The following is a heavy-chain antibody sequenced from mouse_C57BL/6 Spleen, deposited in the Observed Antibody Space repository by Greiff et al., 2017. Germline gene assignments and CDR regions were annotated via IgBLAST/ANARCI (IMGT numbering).Heavy chain of an antibody. D-gene: IGHD2-4*01. J-gene: IGHJ2*01. Sequence: EVQLQQSGPELVKPGASVKISCKASGYSFTGYYMNWVKQSPEKSLEWIGEINPSTGGTTYNQKFKAKATLTVDKSSSTAYMQLKSLTSEDSAVYYCARSPYDYDDGTGDYWGQGTTLTVSS. CDR3: ARSPYDYDDGTGDY. CDR1: GYSFTGYY. V-gene: IGHV1-42*01. CDR2: INPSTGGT.